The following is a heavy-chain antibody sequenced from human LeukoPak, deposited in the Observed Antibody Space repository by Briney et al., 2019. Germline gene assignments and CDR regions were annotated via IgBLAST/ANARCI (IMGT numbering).Heavy chain of an antibody. V-gene: IGHV7-4-1*02. CDR3: ARVLRYCSGGNCYSGGLGYMDV. J-gene: IGHJ6*03. CDR2: IKTNTGNP. Sequence: PRASVKVSCKASGYTFTKYAVNWVRQAPGQGLQWMGWIKTNTGNPTYAQGFTGRFVFSLDTSVTTAYLQISSLKDEDTAVYYCARVLRYCSGGNCYSGGLGYMDVWGKGTTVTISS. D-gene: IGHD2-15*01. CDR1: GYTFTKYA.